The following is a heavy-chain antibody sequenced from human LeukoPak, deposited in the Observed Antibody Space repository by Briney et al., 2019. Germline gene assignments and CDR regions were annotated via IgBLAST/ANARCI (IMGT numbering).Heavy chain of an antibody. CDR1: GGSISSGSYY. V-gene: IGHV4-61*02. CDR2: IYTSGST. Sequence: SETLSLTCTVSGGSISSGSYYWSWIRQPAGKGLEWIGRIYTSGSTNYNPSLKSRVTISVDTSKNQFSLKLTSVTAADTAVYYCARAYYYGSGSYGLDYWGQGTLVTVSS. D-gene: IGHD3-10*01. J-gene: IGHJ4*02. CDR3: ARAYYYGSGSYGLDY.